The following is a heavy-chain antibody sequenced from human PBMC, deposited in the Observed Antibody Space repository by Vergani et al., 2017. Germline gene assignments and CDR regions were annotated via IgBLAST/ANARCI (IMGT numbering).Heavy chain of an antibody. J-gene: IGHJ4*02. CDR1: EYSFSNYW. CDR2: IYPADSDT. CDR3: ARHATYTDS. Sequence: EVELVQSGPEMRKPGESLKISCKGSEYSFSNYWIGWVRQMPGKGLEWMGIIYPADSDTRYSPSFQDQVTISADKSISTAFLQWDSLKASDTALYYCARHATYTDSWGQGTLVTVSS. V-gene: IGHV5-51*01.